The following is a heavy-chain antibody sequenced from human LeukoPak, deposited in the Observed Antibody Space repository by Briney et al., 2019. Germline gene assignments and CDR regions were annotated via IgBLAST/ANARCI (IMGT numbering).Heavy chain of an antibody. CDR1: GGSISSGSYY. V-gene: IGHV4-61*02. J-gene: IGHJ6*03. CDR2: IYTSGST. D-gene: IGHD6-13*01. Sequence: RPSQTXSLTCTVSGGSISSGSYYWGWIRQPAGKGLEWIGRIYTSGSTNYNPSLKSRVTISVDTSKNQFSLKLSSVTAAHTAVYYCARLASIAAADLYYYYYMDVWGKGTTVTVSS. CDR3: ARLASIAAADLYYYYYMDV.